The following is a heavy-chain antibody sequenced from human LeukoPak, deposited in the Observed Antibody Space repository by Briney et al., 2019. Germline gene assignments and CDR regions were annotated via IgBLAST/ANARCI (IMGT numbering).Heavy chain of an antibody. CDR3: AREGIKDRPNPLDY. V-gene: IGHV3-53*01. Sequence: GGSLRLSCAASGFTVSSNYMSWVRQAPGKGLEWVSVIYSGGSTYYADSVKGRFTISRDNSKNTLYLQMNSLRAEDTAVYYSAREGIKDRPNPLDYWGQGTLVTVSS. CDR1: GFTVSSNY. D-gene: IGHD2-15*01. J-gene: IGHJ4*02. CDR2: IYSGGST.